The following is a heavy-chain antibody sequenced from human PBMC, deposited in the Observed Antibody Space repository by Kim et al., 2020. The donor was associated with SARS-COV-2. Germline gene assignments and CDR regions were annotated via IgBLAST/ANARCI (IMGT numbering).Heavy chain of an antibody. Sequence: GGSLRLSCAASGFTFSSYAMHWVRQAPGKGLEWVAVISYDGSNKYYADSVKGRFTISRDNSKNTLYLQMNSLRAEDTAVYYCARSSSSWYRAPFDYWGQG. CDR2: ISYDGSNK. CDR3: ARSSSSWYRAPFDY. D-gene: IGHD6-13*01. CDR1: GFTFSSYA. J-gene: IGHJ4*02. V-gene: IGHV3-30*04.